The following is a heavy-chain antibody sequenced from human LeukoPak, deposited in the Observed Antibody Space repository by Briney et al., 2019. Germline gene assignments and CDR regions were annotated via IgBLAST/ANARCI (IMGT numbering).Heavy chain of an antibody. CDR2: INQGGSDK. Sequence: PGGSLRLSCAASGFTFSGHWMRWVRQAPGKGLEWVANINQGGSDKYYVDSVKGRFTISRDNANNLLYLQTNSLRGEDTAVYYCTRARPRAEDDWGQGTLVTVSS. J-gene: IGHJ4*02. CDR3: TRARPRAEDD. V-gene: IGHV3-7*01. CDR1: GFTFSGHW. D-gene: IGHD1-14*01.